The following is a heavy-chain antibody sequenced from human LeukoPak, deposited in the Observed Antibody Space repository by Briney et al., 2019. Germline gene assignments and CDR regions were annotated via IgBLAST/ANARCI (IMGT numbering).Heavy chain of an antibody. Sequence: SETLSLTCTVSGGSISSSSLYWGWIRQPPGKGLEWIGSIYYSGRTYYNPSLKSRVTISIDTSKNQFSLKLSSVTAADTAVYYCARDPGAIGGYFDYWGQGTLVTVSS. V-gene: IGHV4-39*07. CDR3: ARDPGAIGGYFDY. J-gene: IGHJ4*02. D-gene: IGHD1-26*01. CDR1: GGSISSSSLY. CDR2: IYYSGRT.